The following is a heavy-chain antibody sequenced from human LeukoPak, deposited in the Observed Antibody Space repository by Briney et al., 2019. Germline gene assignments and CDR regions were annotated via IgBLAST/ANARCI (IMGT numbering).Heavy chain of an antibody. CDR2: IYPGDSDT. V-gene: IGHV5-51*01. D-gene: IGHD4-17*01. J-gene: IGHJ5*02. Sequence: ESLKTSCKGSGYSFTSYWIGWVRQMPGKGLEWMGIIYPGDSDTRYSPSFQGQVTISADKSISTAYLQWSSLKASDTAMYYCARKDDYGARGLNWFDPWGQGTLVTVSS. CDR1: GYSFTSYW. CDR3: ARKDDYGARGLNWFDP.